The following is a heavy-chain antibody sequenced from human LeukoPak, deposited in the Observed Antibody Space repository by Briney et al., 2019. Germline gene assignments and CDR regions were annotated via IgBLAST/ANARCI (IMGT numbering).Heavy chain of an antibody. Sequence: SETLSLTCTVSGGSISSYYWSWIRQPPGKGLEWIGYIYYSGSTNYNPSLTSRVTISVDTSKNQFSLKLSSVTAADTAVYYCARENTRDGYNLFDYWGQGTLVTVSS. CDR3: ARENTRDGYNLFDY. D-gene: IGHD5-24*01. J-gene: IGHJ4*02. CDR1: GGSISSYY. CDR2: IYYSGST. V-gene: IGHV4-59*01.